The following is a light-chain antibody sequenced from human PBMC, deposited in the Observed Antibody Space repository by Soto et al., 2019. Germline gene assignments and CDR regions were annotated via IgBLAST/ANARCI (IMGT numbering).Light chain of an antibody. J-gene: IGLJ1*01. CDR3: SSYAGSSNV. CDR2: KDS. V-gene: IGLV3-25*02. Sequence: SYELTQPPSVSVSPGQTARITCSGDALPKQYAYWYQQKPGQAPVLVIYKDSERPSGIPERFSGSSSGTTVTLTISGVQAEDEADYYCSSYAGSSNVFGTGTKLTVL. CDR1: ALPKQY.